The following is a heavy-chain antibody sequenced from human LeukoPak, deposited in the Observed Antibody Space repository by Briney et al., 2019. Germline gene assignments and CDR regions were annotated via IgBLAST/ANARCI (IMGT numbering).Heavy chain of an antibody. CDR1: GFTFSNSA. J-gene: IGHJ4*01. D-gene: IGHD6-19*01. CDR3: AKGIYSSGWSYFDY. V-gene: IGHV3-23*01. CDR2: LSGSGITT. Sequence: GGSLRLPCGASGFTFSNSAMSWVRQAPEKGLEWVSTLSGSGITTYYADSVKGRFTISRDNSKNTLYLQMNSLRAEDTAVYYCAKGIYSSGWSYFDYWGHGTQVTVSS.